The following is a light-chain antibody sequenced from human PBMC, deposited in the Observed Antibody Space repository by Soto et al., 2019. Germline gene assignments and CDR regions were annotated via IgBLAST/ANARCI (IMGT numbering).Light chain of an antibody. Sequence: DIQMTQSPSSLSASVGDRVTITCLASQGISNYLAWYQQKPEKVPKLLIYAASTLQSGVPSRFSGSGSGTDFTLTISSLQPEDVATYDLQEYNCAPRAFGGGTKVEIK. J-gene: IGKJ4*01. CDR1: QGISNY. CDR3: QEYNCAPRA. CDR2: AAS. V-gene: IGKV1-27*01.